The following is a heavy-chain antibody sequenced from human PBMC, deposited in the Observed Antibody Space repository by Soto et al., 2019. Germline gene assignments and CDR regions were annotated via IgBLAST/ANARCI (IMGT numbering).Heavy chain of an antibody. CDR3: VFLGGWSGVGGTRDY. D-gene: IGHD6-19*01. V-gene: IGHV3-30*03. Sequence: QVQLVESGGGVVQPGRSLRLSCAASGFTFSSYGMHWVRQAPGKGLEWVAVISYDGSNKYYADSVKGRFTISRDNSKNTLSLQMNSVVYDDTAVYYCVFLGGWSGVGGTRDYWGQGTLVNVSS. CDR2: ISYDGSNK. CDR1: GFTFSSYG. J-gene: IGHJ4*02.